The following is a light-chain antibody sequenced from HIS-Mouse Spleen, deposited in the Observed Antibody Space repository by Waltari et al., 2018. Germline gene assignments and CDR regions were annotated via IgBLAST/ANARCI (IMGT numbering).Light chain of an antibody. CDR3: SSYTSSSTLV. CDR2: DVS. CDR1: SRDVGGYTY. V-gene: IGLV2-14*03. J-gene: IGLJ2*01. Sequence: QSALTQPASVSGSPGPSITISCTGTSRDVGGYTYVSWYQQHPGKAPKLMIYDVSNRPSGVSNRFSGSKSGNTASLTISGLQAEDEADYYCSSYTSSSTLVFGGGTKLTVL.